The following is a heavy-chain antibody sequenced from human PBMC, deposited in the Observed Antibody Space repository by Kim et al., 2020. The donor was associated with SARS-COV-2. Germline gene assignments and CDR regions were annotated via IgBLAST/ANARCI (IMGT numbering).Heavy chain of an antibody. J-gene: IGHJ6*02. CDR3: ARAYYHYGMDV. V-gene: IGHV4-31*03. CDR1: GGSISSGGYY. CDR2: IFYTGSS. Sequence: SETLSLTCTVSGGSISSGGYYWSWIRQHPGKGLEWIGYIFYTGSSYYNPSLKSRVTISVDTSKNQFSLRLSSVTAADTAVYYCARAYYHYGMDVWGQGTT.